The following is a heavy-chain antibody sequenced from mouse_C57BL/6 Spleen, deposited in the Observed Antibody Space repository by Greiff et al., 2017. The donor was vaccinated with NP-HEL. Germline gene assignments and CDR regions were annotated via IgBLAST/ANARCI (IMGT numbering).Heavy chain of an antibody. CDR3: ARDWDY. CDR2: ISSGGSYT. D-gene: IGHD4-1*01. CDR1: GFTFSSYG. V-gene: IGHV5-6*02. J-gene: IGHJ2*01. Sequence: EVMLVESGGDLVKPGGSLKLSCAASGFTFSSYGMSWVRQTPDKRLEWVATISSGGSYTYYPHSVKGRFTISRDNAKNTLYLQMSRLKSEDTAMYYCARDWDYWGQGTTLTVSS.